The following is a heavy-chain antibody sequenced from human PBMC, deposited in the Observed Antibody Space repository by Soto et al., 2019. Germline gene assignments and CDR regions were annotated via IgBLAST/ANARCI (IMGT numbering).Heavy chain of an antibody. J-gene: IGHJ4*02. D-gene: IGHD3-9*01. CDR1: GGSFSGYY. V-gene: IGHV4-34*01. CDR2: INHSGST. CDR3: ARGNSPYYDILTGPPDRYFDY. Sequence: SKTLSLTCAVYGGSFSGYYWSWIRQPPGKGLEWIGEINHSGSTNYNPSLKSRVTISVDTSKNQFSLKLSSVTAADTAVYYCARGNSPYYDILTGPPDRYFDYWGQGTLVTVSS.